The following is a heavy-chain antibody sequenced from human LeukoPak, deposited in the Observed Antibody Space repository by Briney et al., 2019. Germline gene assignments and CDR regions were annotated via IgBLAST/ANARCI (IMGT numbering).Heavy chain of an antibody. V-gene: IGHV3-74*01. CDR3: ARVYIAAAVY. D-gene: IGHD6-13*01. CDR1: GLTFSSYW. CDR2: INSDGSTT. Sequence: PGGSLRLSCAASGLTFSSYWMHWVRQAPGKGWVWVSRINSDGSTTSYADSVKGRFTISRDNAKNTLYLQMNSLRAEDTAVYYCARVYIAAAVYWGQGTLVTVSS. J-gene: IGHJ4*02.